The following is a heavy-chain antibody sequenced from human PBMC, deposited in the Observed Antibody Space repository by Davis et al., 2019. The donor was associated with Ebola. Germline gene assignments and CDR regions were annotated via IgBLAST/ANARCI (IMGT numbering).Heavy chain of an antibody. CDR1: GFTFSYYS. CDR2: ISSSSYTI. CDR3: ARLGPSDWNYGDY. V-gene: IGHV3-48*02. J-gene: IGHJ4*02. Sequence: GESLKISCAASGFTFSYYSMNWVRQAPGKGLECISYISSSSYTIHYADSVRGRFTISRDNAKNSLYLQMNSLRDEDTAVYYCARLGPSDWNYGDYWGQGALVTVSS. D-gene: IGHD1-7*01.